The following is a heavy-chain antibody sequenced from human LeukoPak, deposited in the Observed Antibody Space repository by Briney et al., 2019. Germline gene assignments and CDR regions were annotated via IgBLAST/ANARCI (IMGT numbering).Heavy chain of an antibody. V-gene: IGHV4-59*01. D-gene: IGHD3-22*01. J-gene: IGHJ4*02. Sequence: SETLSLTCTVSGGSISSYYWSWIRQPPGKGREWGGYIYYSGSTNYNPSLKSRVTISVDTSKNQFSLTLRSVTAADTAVYYCARYYYDSSGYYYVGYWGQGTLVTVSS. CDR2: IYYSGST. CDR3: ARYYYDSSGYYYVGY. CDR1: GGSISSYY.